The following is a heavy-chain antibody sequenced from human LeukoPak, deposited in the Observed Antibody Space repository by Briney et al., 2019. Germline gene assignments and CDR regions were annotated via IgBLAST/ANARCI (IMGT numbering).Heavy chain of an antibody. CDR3: ARRPTAAGDYYYGMDV. D-gene: IGHD2-8*02. Sequence: SETLSLTCTVSGGSISSYYWSWIRQPPGKGLEWIGYIYYSGSTNYNPSLKSRVTISVDTSKNQFSLKLSSVTAADTAVYYCARRPTAAGDYYYGMDVWGQGTTVTVSS. V-gene: IGHV4-59*01. CDR2: IYYSGST. J-gene: IGHJ6*02. CDR1: GGSISSYY.